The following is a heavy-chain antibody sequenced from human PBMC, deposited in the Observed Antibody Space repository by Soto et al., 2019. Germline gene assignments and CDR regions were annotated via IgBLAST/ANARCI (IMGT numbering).Heavy chain of an antibody. V-gene: IGHV1-18*01. CDR3: AKDPPRLTQNFLDVY. D-gene: IGHD3-9*01. J-gene: IGHJ4*02. Sequence: QIQLVQSGAEVKKPGASVKVSCQASGYTFTDHGISWVRQAPGQGFEWMGWISAYNDYTAYAQKFQGRVTMTTDKYTNTAYMELRSLTSDDTAVYYCAKDPPRLTQNFLDVYWGQGTLVTVSS. CDR1: GYTFTDHG. CDR2: ISAYNDYT.